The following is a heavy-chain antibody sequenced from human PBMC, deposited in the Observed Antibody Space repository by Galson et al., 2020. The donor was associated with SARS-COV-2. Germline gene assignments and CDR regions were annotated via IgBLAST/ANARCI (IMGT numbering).Heavy chain of an antibody. Sequence: SETLSLTCAVSRSSITTNNWWGWIRQSPGKGLEWIGYIYHNGNTYSNPSLKSRVTMSVDTSKNQFSLKLSSVTAVDTAVYYCVRRVATITDSFDIWGQGTVVTVSS. V-gene: IGHV4-28*01. CDR1: RSSITTNNW. J-gene: IGHJ3*02. D-gene: IGHD5-12*01. CDR3: VRRVATITDSFDI. CDR2: IYHNGNT.